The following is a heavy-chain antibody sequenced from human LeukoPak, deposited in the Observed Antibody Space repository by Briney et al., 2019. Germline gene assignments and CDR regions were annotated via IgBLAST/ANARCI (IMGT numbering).Heavy chain of an antibody. V-gene: IGHV4-59*08. D-gene: IGHD6-13*01. CDR3: ASRGVAAAYDAFDI. J-gene: IGHJ3*02. CDR2: IYYSGST. Sequence: SETLSLTCTVSGGSISSYYWSWIRQPPGKGLEGSGYIYYSGSTNYNPSLKSRGTISVDTSKNQFSLKLTSVTAADTAVYYCASRGVAAAYDAFDIWGQGTMVTVSS. CDR1: GGSISSYY.